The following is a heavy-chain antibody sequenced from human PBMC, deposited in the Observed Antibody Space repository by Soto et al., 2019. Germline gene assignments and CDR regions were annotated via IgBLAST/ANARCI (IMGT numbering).Heavy chain of an antibody. J-gene: IGHJ4*02. Sequence: QVQLQESGPGLVKPSGTLSLTCAVSSGSISSSNWWSWVRQPPGKGLEWIGEIYHSGSTNYNPSHKSRVTISEDKSKNQCCLKLSSVSAADTAVYYCATSYCSGGSCSSFDYWGEGTLVTVSS. CDR2: IYHSGST. D-gene: IGHD2-15*01. CDR1: SGSISSSNW. V-gene: IGHV4-4*02. CDR3: ATSYCSGGSCSSFDY.